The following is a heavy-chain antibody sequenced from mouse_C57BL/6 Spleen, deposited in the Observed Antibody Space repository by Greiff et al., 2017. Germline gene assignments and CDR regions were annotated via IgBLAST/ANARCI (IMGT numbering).Heavy chain of an antibody. CDR3: ARGKIFITTVVFDY. J-gene: IGHJ2*01. D-gene: IGHD1-1*01. V-gene: IGHV1-59*01. Sequence: QVQLQQPGAELVRPGTSVTLSCKASGYTFTSYWMHWVKQRPGQGLEWIGVIDPSDSYTNYNQKFKGKATLTVDTSSSTAYMQLSSLTSEDSAVYYCARGKIFITTVVFDYWGQGTTLTVSS. CDR1: GYTFTSYW. CDR2: IDPSDSYT.